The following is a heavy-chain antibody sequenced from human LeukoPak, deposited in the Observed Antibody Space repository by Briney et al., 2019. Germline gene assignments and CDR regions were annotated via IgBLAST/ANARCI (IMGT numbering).Heavy chain of an antibody. Sequence: PSETLSLTCTVSGGSISSYYWSWIRQPPGKGLEWIGYIYYSGSTNYNPSLKSRVTISVDTSKNQFSLKLSSVTAADTAVYYCARLVRSDIVVVPAAINWFDPWGQGTLVTVSS. CDR3: ARLVRSDIVVVPAAINWFDP. CDR1: GGSISSYY. CDR2: IYYSGST. J-gene: IGHJ5*02. D-gene: IGHD2-2*01. V-gene: IGHV4-59*01.